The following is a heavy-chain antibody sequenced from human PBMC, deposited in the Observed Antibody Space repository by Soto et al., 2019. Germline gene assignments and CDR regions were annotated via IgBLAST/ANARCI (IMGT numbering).Heavy chain of an antibody. J-gene: IGHJ4*02. CDR2: ISSSDNII. V-gene: IGHV3-11*01. Sequence: GGSLRLSCAASGFTFSDYYMSWIRQAPGKGLEWVAYISSSDNIIYYADSVKGRFTISRDNAKNSLYLQMNSLRAEDTAVYYCARDLGYYDSSGYFDYWGQGTLVTVSS. CDR3: ARDLGYYDSSGYFDY. D-gene: IGHD3-22*01. CDR1: GFTFSDYY.